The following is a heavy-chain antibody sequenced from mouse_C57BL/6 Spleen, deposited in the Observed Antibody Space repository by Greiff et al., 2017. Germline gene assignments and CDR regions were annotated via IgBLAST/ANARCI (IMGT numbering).Heavy chain of an antibody. J-gene: IGHJ1*03. CDR1: GYTFTDYE. D-gene: IGHD1-1*01. CDR2: IDPETGGT. CDR3: TRAYYGSSYEYFDV. Sequence: VQLQQSGAELVRPGASVTLSCKASGYTFTDYEMHWVKQTPVHGLEWIGAIDPETGGTAYNQKFKGKAILTADKSSSTAYMELRSLTSEDSAVYYCTRAYYGSSYEYFDVWGTGTTVTVYS. V-gene: IGHV1-15*01.